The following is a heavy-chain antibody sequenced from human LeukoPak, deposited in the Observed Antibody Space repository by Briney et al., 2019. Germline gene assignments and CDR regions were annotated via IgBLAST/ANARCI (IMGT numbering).Heavy chain of an antibody. CDR1: GFTFGDYA. CDR2: IRYDGSNK. J-gene: IGHJ5*02. CDR3: AKDLWSGYSTAPDWFDP. D-gene: IGHD3-3*01. Sequence: PGRSLRLSCTVSGFTFGDYAMSWVRQAPGKGLEWVAFIRYDGSNKYYADSVKGRFTISRDNSKNTLYLQMNSLRAEDTAVYYCAKDLWSGYSTAPDWFDPWGQGTLVTVSS. V-gene: IGHV3-30*02.